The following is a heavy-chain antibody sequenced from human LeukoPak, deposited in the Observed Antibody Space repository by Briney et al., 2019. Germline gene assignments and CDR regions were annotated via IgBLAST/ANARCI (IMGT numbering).Heavy chain of an antibody. V-gene: IGHV4-34*01. Sequence: SETLSLTCAVYGASFSGYYWSWIRQPPGKGLEWIGEINHSGSTNYNPSLKSRVTISVDTSKNQFSLKLSSVTAADTAVYYCGHNYYDSSGYYFDYWGQGTLVTVSS. CDR1: GASFSGYY. CDR3: GHNYYDSSGYYFDY. J-gene: IGHJ4*02. CDR2: INHSGST. D-gene: IGHD3-22*01.